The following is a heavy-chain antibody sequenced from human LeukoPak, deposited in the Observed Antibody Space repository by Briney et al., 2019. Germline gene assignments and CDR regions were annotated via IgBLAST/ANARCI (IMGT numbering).Heavy chain of an antibody. V-gene: IGHV3-23*01. D-gene: IGHD6-19*01. CDR1: GFIFNIYA. CDR2: INGGGGST. Sequence: GGSLRLSCAASGFIFNIYAMSWVRHAPGKGLEWVSAINGGGGSTYYADSVKGRFTISRDNSKNTLNLQMNSLRADDTAVYYCAKGPLIEVAGTTWDHWGQGTLVTVSS. CDR3: AKGPLIEVAGTTWDH. J-gene: IGHJ4*02.